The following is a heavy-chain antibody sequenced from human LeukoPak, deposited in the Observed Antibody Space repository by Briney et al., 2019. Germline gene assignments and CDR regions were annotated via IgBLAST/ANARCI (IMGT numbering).Heavy chain of an antibody. J-gene: IGHJ6*02. CDR1: GFTLSSYD. CDR3: ARDRGPRGYYGMDV. V-gene: IGHV3-7*05. D-gene: IGHD3-10*01. Sequence: GGSLRLSCATSGFTLSSYDMSWVRQAPGKGLEWVANMNQDGSEKYYVDSVEGRFTISRDNAKTSVYLQMNSLGVEDTAVYYCARDRGPRGYYGMDVWGHGTTVTVSS. CDR2: MNQDGSEK.